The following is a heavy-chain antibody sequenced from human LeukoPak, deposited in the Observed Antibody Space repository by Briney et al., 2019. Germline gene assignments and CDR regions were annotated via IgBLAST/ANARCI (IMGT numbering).Heavy chain of an antibody. Sequence: SETLSLTCAVYGGSFSGYYWSWIRQPPGKGLEWIGEINHSGSTNYNPSLKSRVTISVDTSKNQFSLKLSSVTAADTAVYYCARGAAPDYWGQGTPVTVSS. CDR3: ARGAAPDY. J-gene: IGHJ4*02. CDR2: INHSGST. V-gene: IGHV4-34*01. CDR1: GGSFSGYY. D-gene: IGHD2-15*01.